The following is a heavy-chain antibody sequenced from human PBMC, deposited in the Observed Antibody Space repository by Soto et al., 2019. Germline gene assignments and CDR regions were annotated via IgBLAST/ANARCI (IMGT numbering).Heavy chain of an antibody. V-gene: IGHV3-64*01. CDR2: ISSNGGST. D-gene: IGHD3-9*01. J-gene: IGHJ6*03. CDR3: ARVARAYYDILTVYYYYYMDV. CDR1: GFTFSSYA. Sequence: GGSLRLSCAASGFTFSSYAMHWVRQAPGKGLEYVSAISSNGGSTYYANSVKGRFTISRDNSKNTLYLQMGSLRAEDMGVYYCARVARAYYDILTVYYYYYMDVWGKGTTVTVSS.